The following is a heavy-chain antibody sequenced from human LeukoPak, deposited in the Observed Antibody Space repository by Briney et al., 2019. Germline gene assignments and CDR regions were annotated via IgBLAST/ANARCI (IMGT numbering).Heavy chain of an antibody. CDR2: IRYDGSNE. V-gene: IGHV3-30*02. CDR3: AKDFRVYGSGSLIWFDP. D-gene: IGHD3-10*01. CDR1: GFTFSSYG. J-gene: IGHJ5*02. Sequence: PGGSLRLSCAASGFTFSSYGMHWVRQAPGKGLEWVAFIRYDGSNEYYSDSVKGRFTISRDNSKNTLYLQMSSLRAEDTAVYHCAKDFRVYGSGSLIWFDPWGRGTLVTVSS.